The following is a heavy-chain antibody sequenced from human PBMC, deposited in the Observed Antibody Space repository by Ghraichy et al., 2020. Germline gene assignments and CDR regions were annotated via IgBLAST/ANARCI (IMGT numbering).Heavy chain of an antibody. CDR1: GGSISSSSYY. J-gene: IGHJ5*02. D-gene: IGHD4-17*01. CDR3: ARHFKERGYGDYVWFDP. CDR2: IYYSGST. V-gene: IGHV4-39*01. Sequence: ESLNISCTVSGGSISSSSYYWGWIRQPPGKGLEWIGSIYYSGSTYYNPSLKSRVTISVDTSKNQFSLKLSSVTAADTAVYYCARHFKERGYGDYVWFDPWGQGTLVTVSS.